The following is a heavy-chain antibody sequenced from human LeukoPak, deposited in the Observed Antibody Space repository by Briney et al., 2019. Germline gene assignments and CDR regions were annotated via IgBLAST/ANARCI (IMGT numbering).Heavy chain of an antibody. V-gene: IGHV1-2*02. CDR3: ATADYGDYEDALDY. CDR2: INPNSGGT. CDR1: GYTFTGYY. Sequence: VASVKVSCKASGYTFTGYYMHWVRQAPGQGLEWMGWINPNSGGTNYAQKFQGRVTMTRDTSISTAYMELSSLRSEDTAVYYCATADYGDYEDALDYWGQGTLVTVSS. J-gene: IGHJ4*02. D-gene: IGHD4-17*01.